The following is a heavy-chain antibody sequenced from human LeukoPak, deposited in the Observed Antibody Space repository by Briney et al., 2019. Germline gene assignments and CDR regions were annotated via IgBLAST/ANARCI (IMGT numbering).Heavy chain of an antibody. Sequence: PGGSLRLSCAASGFTFSSYEMIWVRQAPGKGLEWVAVISDGGSEKYYADSVKGRFTISRDNSRNTVYLQMNSLRPEDTAVYYCAKNSGRDGYNDYFDYWGQGTLVTVSS. D-gene: IGHD5-24*01. CDR3: AKNSGRDGYNDYFDY. V-gene: IGHV3-30*18. J-gene: IGHJ4*02. CDR2: ISDGGSEK. CDR1: GFTFSSYE.